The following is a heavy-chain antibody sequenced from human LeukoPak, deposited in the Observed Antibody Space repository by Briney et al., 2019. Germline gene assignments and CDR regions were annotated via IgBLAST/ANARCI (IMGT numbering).Heavy chain of an antibody. CDR1: GGTFSSYA. D-gene: IGHD6-13*01. CDR3: ARTQHLVLRSPLDP. CDR2: IIPIFGTA. V-gene: IGHV1-69*05. Sequence: SVKVSCKASGGTFSSYAISWVRQAPGQGLEWMGGIIPIFGTANYAQKFQGRVTITRNTSISTAYMELTSLRSEDTAVYYCARTQHLVLRSPLDPWGQGTLVTVSS. J-gene: IGHJ5*02.